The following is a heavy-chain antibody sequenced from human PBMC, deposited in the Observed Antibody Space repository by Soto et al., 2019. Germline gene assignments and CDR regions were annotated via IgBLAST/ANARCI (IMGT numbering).Heavy chain of an antibody. CDR3: ARGEYYDFWVSRYYYYGMDV. V-gene: IGHV4-34*01. Sequence: PSETLSLTCAVYGGSFSGYYWSWIRQPPGKGLEWIGEINHSGSTNYNPSLKSRVTISVDTSKNQFSLKLSSVTAADTAVYYCARGEYYDFWVSRYYYYGMDVWGQGTTVTVSS. CDR2: INHSGST. CDR1: GGSFSGYY. D-gene: IGHD3-3*01. J-gene: IGHJ6*02.